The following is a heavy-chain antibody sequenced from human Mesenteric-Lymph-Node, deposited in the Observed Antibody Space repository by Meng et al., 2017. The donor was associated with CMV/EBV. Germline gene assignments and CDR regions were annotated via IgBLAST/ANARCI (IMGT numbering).Heavy chain of an antibody. CDR2: IYSGGDT. D-gene: IGHD2/OR15-2a*01. Sequence: GESLKISCAASGFTVSSSYMTWVRRASGKGLEWVSIIYSGGDTYYADSVKGRFTISRDSVKNTLFLQMNGLRVEDTAVYYCARDSVAKVYTTLYSYGMDVWGRGTTVTVSS. CDR3: ARDSVAKVYTTLYSYGMDV. V-gene: IGHV3-53*01. J-gene: IGHJ6*02. CDR1: GFTVSSSY.